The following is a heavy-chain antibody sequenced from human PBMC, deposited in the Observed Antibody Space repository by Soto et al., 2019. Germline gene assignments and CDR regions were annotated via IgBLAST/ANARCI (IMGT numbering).Heavy chain of an antibody. V-gene: IGHV1-2*02. Sequence: QVQLVQSGAEVKKPGASVKVSCKASGYTFTGYYMHWVRQAPGQGLEWMGWINPNSGGTNYAQKLQGRGTMTRDTSISTAYMELSRLRSDDTAVYYCARNVDYSNYGWFDPWGQGTLVTVSS. CDR2: INPNSGGT. CDR1: GYTFTGYY. J-gene: IGHJ5*02. D-gene: IGHD4-4*01. CDR3: ARNVDYSNYGWFDP.